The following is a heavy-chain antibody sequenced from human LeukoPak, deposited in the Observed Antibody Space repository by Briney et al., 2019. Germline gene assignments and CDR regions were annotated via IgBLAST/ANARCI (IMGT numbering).Heavy chain of an antibody. J-gene: IGHJ4*02. Sequence: PGGSLRLSCATSGFTFDDSAMHWVRQAPGKGLEWVSLISGDGGSTYYADSVKGRFTISRDNSKNSLYLQMNSLRTEGTALYYCAKDIGEQWFFDYWGQGTLVTVSS. D-gene: IGHD3-10*01. CDR1: GFTFDDSA. V-gene: IGHV3-43*02. CDR3: AKDIGEQWFFDY. CDR2: ISGDGGST.